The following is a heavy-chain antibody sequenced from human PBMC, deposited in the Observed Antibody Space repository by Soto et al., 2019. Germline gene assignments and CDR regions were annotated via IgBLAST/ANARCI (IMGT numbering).Heavy chain of an antibody. D-gene: IGHD3-22*01. CDR1: GGSISNPDYY. CDR3: ARVFTLTYNWFDP. J-gene: IGHJ5*02. V-gene: IGHV4-30-4*01. Sequence: ASETLSLTCKVSGGSISNPDYYWSWIRQPPGKGLEWIGYINYSGNTYYNPSLKSRVFISVDTSKNQISLRLSSVTAADTAVYYCARVFTLTYNWFDPWGQGXLVTVSS. CDR2: INYSGNT.